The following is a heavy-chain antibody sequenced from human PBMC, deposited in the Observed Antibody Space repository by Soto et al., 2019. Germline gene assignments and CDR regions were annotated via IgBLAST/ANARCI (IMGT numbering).Heavy chain of an antibody. D-gene: IGHD3-22*01. CDR3: ARRYYYESSAYYYWFDP. CDR1: GASIRSAGYY. J-gene: IGHJ5*02. V-gene: IGHV4-31*03. Sequence: QVQLQESGPGLVKPSQTLSLTCTVSGASIRSAGYYWSWIRQHPGKGLEWIGYIYYSGSTFYTPSLKSRVTISIDTSKNQFSLKLSSVTAADTAVYYCARRYYYESSAYYYWFDPWGQGTLVTVSS. CDR2: IYYSGST.